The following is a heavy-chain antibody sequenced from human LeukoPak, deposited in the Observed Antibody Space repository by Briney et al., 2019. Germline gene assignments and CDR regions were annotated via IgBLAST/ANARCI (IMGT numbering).Heavy chain of an antibody. CDR3: AKTSSGYFYN. CDR2: IVASGGDT. Sequence: GGSLRLSCAASGFTFNNHAITWVRQAPGKGLEWVSAIVASGGDTYYADSVKGRFTISGDNSKSTVFLQMSSLRAGDTAIYYCAKTSSGYFYNWGQGALVTVSS. CDR1: GFTFNNHA. V-gene: IGHV3-23*01. J-gene: IGHJ4*02. D-gene: IGHD3-22*01.